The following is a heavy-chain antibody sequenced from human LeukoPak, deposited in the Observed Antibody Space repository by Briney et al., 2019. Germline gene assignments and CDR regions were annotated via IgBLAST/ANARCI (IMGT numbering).Heavy chain of an antibody. D-gene: IGHD3-22*01. CDR3: AKGGSSAYYFPYYFDY. J-gene: IGHJ4*02. CDR1: GFTFSSYA. CDR2: ISGSGGST. V-gene: IGHV3-23*01. Sequence: PGGSLRLSCAASGFTFSSYAMTWVRQAPGKGLEWVSAISGSGGSTYYADSVKGRFTISRDNSKNTLYLQMNSLRAEDTAVYYCAKGGSSAYYFPYYFDYWGQGTPVTVSS.